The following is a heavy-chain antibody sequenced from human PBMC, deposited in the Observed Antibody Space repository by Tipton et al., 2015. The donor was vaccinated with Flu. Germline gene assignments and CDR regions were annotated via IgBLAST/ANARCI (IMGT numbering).Heavy chain of an antibody. Sequence: LRLSCSVSGSSFGSGYYWAWVRQPPGKGLEWIGNIHRDGNIYYNPSLKSRVTISIDRSKNQFSLKVKSVTAADTAVYYCARRDSSNYVSDPKNWFDSWGQGTQVTVSS. CDR1: GSSFGSGYY. CDR3: ARRDSSNYVSDPKNWFDS. D-gene: IGHD4-11*01. CDR2: IHRDGNI. V-gene: IGHV4-38-2*01. J-gene: IGHJ5*01.